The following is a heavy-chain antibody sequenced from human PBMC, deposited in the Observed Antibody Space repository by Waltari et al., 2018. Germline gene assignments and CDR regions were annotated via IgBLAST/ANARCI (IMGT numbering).Heavy chain of an antibody. CDR3: ARGRITMIVVVPPRYYGMDV. J-gene: IGHJ6*02. Sequence: QVQLVQSGAEVKKPGSSVKVSCKASGGTFRSYAISWVRQAPGQGLGWMGGIIPIFGTANYAQKFQGRVTITADESTSTAYMELSSLRSEDTAVYYCARGRITMIVVVPPRYYGMDVWGQGTTVTVSS. CDR2: IIPIFGTA. CDR1: GGTFRSYA. V-gene: IGHV1-69*13. D-gene: IGHD3-22*01.